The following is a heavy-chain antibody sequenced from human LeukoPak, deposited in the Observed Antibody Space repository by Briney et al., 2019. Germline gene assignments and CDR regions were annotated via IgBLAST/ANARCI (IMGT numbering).Heavy chain of an antibody. Sequence: ETLSLTCTVSGGSISSGDYYWSWIRQPPGKGLEWVSAISGSGGSTYYADSVKRRFTISTDNSKTTLYLQMTSLRAEDTAVYYCAKVSGIVVVVAATVAYWGQGTLVTVSS. J-gene: IGHJ4*02. CDR2: ISGSGGST. D-gene: IGHD2-15*01. CDR3: AKVSGIVVVVAATVAY. CDR1: GGSISSGDYY. V-gene: IGHV3-23*01.